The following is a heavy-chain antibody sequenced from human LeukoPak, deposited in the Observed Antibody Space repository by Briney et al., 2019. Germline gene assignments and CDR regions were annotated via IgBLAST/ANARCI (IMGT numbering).Heavy chain of an antibody. CDR2: ISGSGGNT. D-gene: IGHD3-16*01. J-gene: IGHJ5*02. V-gene: IGHV3-23*01. Sequence: GGSLRLSCAASGFTFSSYAMSWVRQAPGKGLEWVSTISGSGGNTYSADSAKGRFTISRDNSKNTLYLQMNSLRPEDTAVYYCAKARTPWAGFDPWGQGTLVTVSS. CDR3: AKARTPWAGFDP. CDR1: GFTFSSYA.